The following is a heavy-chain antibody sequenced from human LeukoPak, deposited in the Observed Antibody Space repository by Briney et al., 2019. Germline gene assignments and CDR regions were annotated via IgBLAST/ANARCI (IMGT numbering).Heavy chain of an antibody. V-gene: IGHV1-18*01. CDR2: ISAYNGNI. Sequence: ASVNVSCKASGYTFSSYGISWVRQAPGQGLEWMGWISAYNGNIKYAQKFQGRVTMTTDTSTSTAYMELRSLRSDDTAMYFCARDDLDCSGGTCYPDDFWGQGTLVTVSS. D-gene: IGHD2-15*01. CDR3: ARDDLDCSGGTCYPDDF. CDR1: GYTFSSYG. J-gene: IGHJ4*02.